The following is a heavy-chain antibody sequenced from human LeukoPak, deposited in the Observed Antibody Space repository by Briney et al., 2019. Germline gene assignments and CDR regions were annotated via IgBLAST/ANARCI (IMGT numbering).Heavy chain of an antibody. CDR1: GFIFSNYG. Sequence: GGSLRLSCAASGFIFSNYGMNWVRQAPGKGLEWVSGISWNSGSIGYADSVKGRFTISRDNAKNSLYLQMNSLRAEDTALYYCAKDTLLKGGFDYWGQGTLVTVSS. CDR2: ISWNSGSI. D-gene: IGHD2-15*01. CDR3: AKDTLLKGGFDY. V-gene: IGHV3-9*01. J-gene: IGHJ4*02.